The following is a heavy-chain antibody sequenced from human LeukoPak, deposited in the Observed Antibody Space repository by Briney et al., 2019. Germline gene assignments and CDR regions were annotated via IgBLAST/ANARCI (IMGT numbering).Heavy chain of an antibody. Sequence: GASVKVPCKASGYTFTTYGFSWVRQAPGQGLEWMGWISAYNGNTNYAQRLQGRVTMTTDTSTSTVYMELRSLRSDDTAVYYCARDKNWKPDYWGQGTLVTVSS. CDR2: ISAYNGNT. CDR3: ARDKNWKPDY. D-gene: IGHD1-1*01. CDR1: GYTFTTYG. V-gene: IGHV1-18*01. J-gene: IGHJ4*02.